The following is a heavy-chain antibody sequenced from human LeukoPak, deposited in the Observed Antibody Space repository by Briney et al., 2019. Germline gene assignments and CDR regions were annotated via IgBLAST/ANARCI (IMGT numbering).Heavy chain of an antibody. CDR1: GFTFDDYA. Sequence: GGSLRLSCAASGFTFDDYAMHWVRQAPGKGLEWVSGISWNSGSIGYADSVKGRFTISRDNAKNSLYLQMNSLRAEDTALYYCAKDLRYYDSSGCLDYWGQGILVTVSS. CDR3: AKDLRYYDSSGCLDY. J-gene: IGHJ4*02. D-gene: IGHD3-22*01. CDR2: ISWNSGSI. V-gene: IGHV3-9*01.